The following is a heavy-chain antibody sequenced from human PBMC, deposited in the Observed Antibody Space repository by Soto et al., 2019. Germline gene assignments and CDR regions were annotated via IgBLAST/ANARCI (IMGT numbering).Heavy chain of an antibody. V-gene: IGHV4-59*01. J-gene: IGHJ4*02. D-gene: IGHD3-10*01. CDR2: IYYRGST. CDR1: GGSISSYD. Sequence: SETLSLPCTVSGGSISSYDWIWIRQPPGLGLEWIEYIYYRGSTHYTPALKSRVIISVDTFKNQSSLKLSYVTDADMAVYFCARTMVRGVIITRGSFDYWGQGTLVTVS. CDR3: ARTMVRGVIITRGSFDY.